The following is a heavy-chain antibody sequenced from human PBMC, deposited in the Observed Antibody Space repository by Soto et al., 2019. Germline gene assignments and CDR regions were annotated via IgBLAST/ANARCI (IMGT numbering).Heavy chain of an antibody. D-gene: IGHD6-6*01. Sequence: ASVKVSCKASRYTFTGYYMHWVRQAPGQGLEWMGWINPNSGGTNYAQKFQGRVTMTRDTSISTAYMELSRLRSDDTAVYYCARYKTSSSDDMGFDYWGQGTLVTSPQ. V-gene: IGHV1-2*02. CDR3: ARYKTSSSDDMGFDY. CDR1: RYTFTGYY. CDR2: INPNSGGT. J-gene: IGHJ4*02.